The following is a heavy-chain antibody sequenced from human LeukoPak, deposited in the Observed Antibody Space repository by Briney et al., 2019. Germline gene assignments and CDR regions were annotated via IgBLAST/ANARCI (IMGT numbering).Heavy chain of an antibody. V-gene: IGHV4-39*07. J-gene: IGHJ4*02. CDR3: ARGPGGTTDNFDY. CDR1: GGSISTTSYY. D-gene: IGHD4-17*01. CDR2: MYSRGST. Sequence: PSETLSLTCTVSGGSISTTSYYWGWIRQSPGMGLECLGYMYSRGSTFDNPSLKSRVTISVDISKNQFSLRLTSMTAADTAIYYCARGPGGTTDNFDYLGQGTLVTVSS.